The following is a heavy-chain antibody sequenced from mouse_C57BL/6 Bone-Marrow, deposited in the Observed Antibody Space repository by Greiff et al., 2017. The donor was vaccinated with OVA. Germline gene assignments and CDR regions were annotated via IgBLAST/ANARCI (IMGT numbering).Heavy chain of an antibody. Sequence: QVQLKESGAELARPGASVKLSCKASGYTFTSYGISWVKQRTGQGLEWIGEIYPRSGNTYYNEKFKGKATLTADKSSSTAYMELRSLTSEDSAVYFCAKGRLFITTVVATRYWGQGTTLTVSS. J-gene: IGHJ2*01. CDR1: GYTFTSYG. V-gene: IGHV1-81*01. D-gene: IGHD1-1*01. CDR3: AKGRLFITTVVATRY. CDR2: IYPRSGNT.